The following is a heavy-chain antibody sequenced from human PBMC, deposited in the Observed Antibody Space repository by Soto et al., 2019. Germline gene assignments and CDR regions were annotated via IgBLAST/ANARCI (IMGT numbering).Heavy chain of an antibody. J-gene: IGHJ6*02. CDR2: VIPIFGSA. D-gene: IGHD6-13*01. Sequence: QVQLVQSGAEVKKPGSSVKVSCKASGGTFNNYGISRVRQAPGQGLEWMGGVIPIFGSAKYTEFFRGRITITADTATSTAYMELSSLKSEDTAVYYCATQAVAGATGHGMDVWGQGTTVTVSS. V-gene: IGHV1-69*06. CDR3: ATQAVAGATGHGMDV. CDR1: GGTFNNYG.